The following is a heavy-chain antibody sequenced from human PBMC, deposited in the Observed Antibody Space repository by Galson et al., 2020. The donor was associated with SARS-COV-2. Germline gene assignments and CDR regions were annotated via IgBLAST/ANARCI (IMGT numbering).Heavy chain of an antibody. J-gene: IGHJ4*02. Sequence: ETSETLSLTCTVSGGSISSDSYWSWMRQPPGKGLEWIGYIYYSGRTYHNPSLKSRVTISVDTSKNQLSLRLSSVTAADTAVYYCARKPNALYYFDDWGQGTLVTVSS. CDR2: IYYSGRT. CDR3: ARKPNALYYFDD. CDR1: GGSISSDSY. V-gene: IGHV4-30-4*01.